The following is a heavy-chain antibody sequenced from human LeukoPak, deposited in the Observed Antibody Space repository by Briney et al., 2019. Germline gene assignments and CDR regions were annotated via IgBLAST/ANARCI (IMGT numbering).Heavy chain of an antibody. V-gene: IGHV1-69*05. CDR1: GGTFSKYA. J-gene: IGHJ5*02. D-gene: IGHD3-22*01. CDR2: IIPICGTP. Sequence: KDSCMASGGTFSKYACSWVRQAPGKGLDWMGGIIPICGTPNYAQKLQGRFTITTDESTSTAFMELTSLTSEDTAVYYCARGRKSQVVLTGYDLWGQGTLVPVSS. CDR3: ARGRKSQVVLTGYDL.